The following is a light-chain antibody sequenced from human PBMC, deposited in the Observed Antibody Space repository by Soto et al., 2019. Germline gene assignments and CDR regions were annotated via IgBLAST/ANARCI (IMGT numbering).Light chain of an antibody. Sequence: DIQMTQSPSSVSASVGDRVTITCRASQVINSWLAWYQQKPGKAPKLLIYEASNLQSGVPSRFSGSGSGTDYTLTISSLQPEDFATYYCQQANSFPLTCGGGTNVEIK. CDR2: EAS. V-gene: IGKV1-12*01. J-gene: IGKJ4*01. CDR3: QQANSFPLT. CDR1: QVINSW.